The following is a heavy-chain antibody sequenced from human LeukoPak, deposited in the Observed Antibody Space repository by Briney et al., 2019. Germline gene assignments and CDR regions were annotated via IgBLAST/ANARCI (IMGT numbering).Heavy chain of an antibody. V-gene: IGHV3-53*01. CDR2: IYSGGST. J-gene: IGHJ3*02. CDR1: GFTVSSNY. CDR3: ARTPHYCSGGSYYFDVFDI. D-gene: IGHD2-15*01. Sequence: PGGSLRLSCAASGFTVSSNYMGWVRQAPGKGLEWVSVIYSGGSTYYADSVKDRFTISRDNSKNTLYLQMNSLRAEDTAVYYCARTPHYCSGGSYYFDVFDIWGQGTMVTVSS.